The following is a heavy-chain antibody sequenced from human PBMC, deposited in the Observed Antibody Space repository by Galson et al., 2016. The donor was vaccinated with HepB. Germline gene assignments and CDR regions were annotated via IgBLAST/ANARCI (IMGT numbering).Heavy chain of an antibody. Sequence: SLRLSCAASGFSFSTYWMSWVRQAPGKGLEWVANIRKDGDVRDYGASVRGRFTISRDNAMNSLYLQMDDLSPEATAVYYCVRDSSWDYNYWGQGALVTVSS. V-gene: IGHV3-7*01. CDR1: GFSFSTYW. J-gene: IGHJ4*02. D-gene: IGHD4-11*01. CDR2: IRKDGDVR. CDR3: VRDSSWDYNY.